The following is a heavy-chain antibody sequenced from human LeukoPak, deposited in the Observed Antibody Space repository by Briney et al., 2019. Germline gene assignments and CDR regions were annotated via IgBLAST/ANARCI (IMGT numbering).Heavy chain of an antibody. D-gene: IGHD1-26*01. Sequence: GGSLRLSCAASGFTFSSYAMSWVRQAPGKGLEWVSAISGSGGSTYYADSVKGRFTISRDNSKNTLYLQMNGLRAEDTAVYYCAKAGWEPPGYYYYYMDVWGKGTTVTVSS. J-gene: IGHJ6*03. V-gene: IGHV3-23*01. CDR2: ISGSGGST. CDR3: AKAGWEPPGYYYYYMDV. CDR1: GFTFSSYA.